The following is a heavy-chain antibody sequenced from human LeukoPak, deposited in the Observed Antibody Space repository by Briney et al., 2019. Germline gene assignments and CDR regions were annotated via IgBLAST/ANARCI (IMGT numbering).Heavy chain of an antibody. J-gene: IGHJ5*02. CDR1: GFTFSSSG. CDR3: ARAGGYCSGGSCYCGYSWFDP. CDR2: ILYNGSNK. D-gene: IGHD2-15*01. Sequence: PGGSLRLSCAASGFTFSSSGMHWVRQAPGKGLEWVAVILYNGSNKYYADSVKGRFTISRDNSKSTLYLQMNSLRVEDTAVYYCARAGGYCSGGSCYCGYSWFDPWGQGTLVTVSS. V-gene: IGHV3-33*01.